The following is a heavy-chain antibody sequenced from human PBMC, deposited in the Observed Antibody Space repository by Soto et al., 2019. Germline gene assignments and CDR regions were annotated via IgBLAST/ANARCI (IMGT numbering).Heavy chain of an antibody. J-gene: IGHJ4*02. CDR1: GDGFSNYG. Sequence: QVQLVQSGAEVKKPGASVRVSCKASGDGFSNYGFSWVRQAPGQVLEWLGWISAYDGQTNYTKKFQGRVTMTTDTSSSTAFMELRSLRSDDTAVYYSARVWYYDSSGYYAFDYWGLGTLVTVSA. D-gene: IGHD3-22*01. V-gene: IGHV1-18*01. CDR3: ARVWYYDSSGYYAFDY. CDR2: ISAYDGQT.